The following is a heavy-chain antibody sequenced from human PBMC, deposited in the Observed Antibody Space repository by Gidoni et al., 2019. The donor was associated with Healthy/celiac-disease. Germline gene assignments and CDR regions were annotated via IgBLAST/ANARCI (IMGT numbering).Heavy chain of an antibody. J-gene: IGHJ6*02. CDR3: AKDCSSTSCPPLRGMDV. Sequence: EVQLLESGGGLVQPGGSLRLSCAASGCTFSSYAMSWVRQAPGKGLEWVSAISGSGGSTYYADSVKGRFTISRDNSKNTLYLQMNSLRAEDTAVYYCAKDCSSTSCPPLRGMDVWGQGTTVTVSS. CDR2: ISGSGGST. D-gene: IGHD2-2*01. CDR1: GCTFSSYA. V-gene: IGHV3-23*01.